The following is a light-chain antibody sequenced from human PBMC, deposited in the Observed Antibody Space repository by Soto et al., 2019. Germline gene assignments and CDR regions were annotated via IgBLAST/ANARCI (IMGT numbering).Light chain of an antibody. Sequence: QSVLTQPASVSGSPGQSITISCTGTSSDVGSYNLVSWYQQHPGKAPKLMIFEGSRRPSGLSNRFSGSKSGNTASLTISGLQAEDEADYYCCSYACSSTLVFGGGTKLTVL. CDR2: EGS. J-gene: IGLJ3*02. CDR1: SSDVGSYNL. V-gene: IGLV2-23*01. CDR3: CSYACSSTLV.